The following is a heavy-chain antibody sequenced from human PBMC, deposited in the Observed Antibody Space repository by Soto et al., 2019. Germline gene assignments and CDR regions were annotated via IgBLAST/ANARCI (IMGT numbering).Heavy chain of an antibody. CDR3: AKGGRAYCGGDCRYYFDY. Sequence: QVQLVESGGGVVQPGRSLRLSCAASRFTFSGYGMHWVRQAPGKGLEWVAVISYDGSYKFYADSVKGRFTISRDNSKNTLYLQMNSLRAEDTAVYYCAKGGRAYCGGDCRYYFDYWGQGTLVTVSS. J-gene: IGHJ4*02. CDR2: ISYDGSYK. D-gene: IGHD2-21*02. V-gene: IGHV3-30*18. CDR1: RFTFSGYG.